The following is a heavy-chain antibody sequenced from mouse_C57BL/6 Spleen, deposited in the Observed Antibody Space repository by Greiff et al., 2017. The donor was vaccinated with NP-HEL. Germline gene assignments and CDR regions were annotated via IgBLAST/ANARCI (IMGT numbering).Heavy chain of an antibody. J-gene: IGHJ3*01. D-gene: IGHD4-1*01. V-gene: IGHV10-1*01. CDR2: IRSKSNNYAT. CDR1: GFSFNTYA. CDR3: ASNFWFAY. Sequence: EAGGGLVQPKGSLKLSCAASGFSFNTYAMNWVRQAPGKGLEWVARIRSKSNNYATYYADSVKDRFTISRDDSESMLYLQMNNLKTEDTAMYYCASNFWFAYWGQGTLVTVSA.